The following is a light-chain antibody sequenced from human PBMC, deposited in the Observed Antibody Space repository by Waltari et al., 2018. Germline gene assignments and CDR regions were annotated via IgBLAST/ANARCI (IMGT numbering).Light chain of an antibody. V-gene: IGKV2-24*01. CDR1: QNLVHSDGNTY. CDR3: LQATQFRT. J-gene: IGKJ1*01. Sequence: DIVMTQTPLSSAVTLGQPASISCRSSQNLVHSDGNTYLSWLQQRPGQPPRLLIYRFSNRCPGVPDRFRDSGAGTDFTLKISRVEAEDVGIYYCLQATQFRTFGQGTKVEIK. CDR2: RFS.